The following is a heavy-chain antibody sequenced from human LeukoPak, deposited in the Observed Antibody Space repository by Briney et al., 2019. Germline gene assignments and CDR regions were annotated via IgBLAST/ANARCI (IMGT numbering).Heavy chain of an antibody. V-gene: IGHV3-48*01. CDR2: ISSLGSTI. CDR3: ARGEQEMATMSIDY. D-gene: IGHD5-24*01. Sequence: GGSLRLSCAASGFTFSSYSVNWVRQAPGKGLEWVSYISSLGSTIYYADSVKGRFTISRDNAKNSLYLQMNSLRAEDTAVYYCARGEQEMATMSIDYWGQGTLVTVSS. J-gene: IGHJ4*02. CDR1: GFTFSSYS.